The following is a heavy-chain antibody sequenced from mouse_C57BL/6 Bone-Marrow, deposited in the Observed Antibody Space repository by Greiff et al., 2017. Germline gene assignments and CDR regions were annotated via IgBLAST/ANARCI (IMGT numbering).Heavy chain of an antibody. D-gene: IGHD2-12*01. Sequence: QVQLQQSGAELVKPGASVKLSCKASGYTFTEYTIHWVKQRPGQGLEWIGWFYPGSGSIKYNEKFKDKATLTADKSSSTVYMELSRLTSEDSAVYFWARHETYCYDGYWYFDVWGTGTTVTVSS. CDR2: FYPGSGSI. CDR3: ARHETYCYDGYWYFDV. J-gene: IGHJ1*03. V-gene: IGHV1-62-2*01. CDR1: GYTFTEYT.